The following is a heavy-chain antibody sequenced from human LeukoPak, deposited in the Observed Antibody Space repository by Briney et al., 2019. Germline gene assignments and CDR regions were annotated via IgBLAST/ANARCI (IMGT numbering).Heavy chain of an antibody. CDR3: ARDLRRAGATKDY. CDR1: GYTFTGSY. V-gene: IGHV1-2*02. Sequence: GASVKVSCKASGYTFTGSYMHWVRQAPGQGLEWMGWINPNSGGTNYAQKFQGRVTMTRDTSISTAYMELSRLRSDDTAVYYCARDLRRAGATKDYWGQGTLVTVSS. D-gene: IGHD1-26*01. CDR2: INPNSGGT. J-gene: IGHJ4*02.